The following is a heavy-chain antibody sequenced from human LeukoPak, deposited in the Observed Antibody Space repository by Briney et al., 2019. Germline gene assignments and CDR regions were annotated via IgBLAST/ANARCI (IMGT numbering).Heavy chain of an antibody. CDR1: GGSINSYY. CDR3: ARRVKRYYGSGSSEY. J-gene: IGHJ4*02. D-gene: IGHD3-10*01. Sequence: KPSETLSLTCTVSGGSINSYYWSWIRQPPGKGLESIGYIHYTGSTNYNPSLKSRVTISVDTSKNQFSLKLSSVTAADTAVYYCARRVKRYYGSGSSEYWGQGTLVTVSS. CDR2: IHYTGST. V-gene: IGHV4-59*12.